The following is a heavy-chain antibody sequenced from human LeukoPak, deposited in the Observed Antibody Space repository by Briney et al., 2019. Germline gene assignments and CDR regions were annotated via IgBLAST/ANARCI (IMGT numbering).Heavy chain of an antibody. CDR3: AREKRDYYDSSGYYGY. CDR1: GYTFTGYY. CDR2: INPNSGGT. D-gene: IGHD3-22*01. Sequence: ASVKVSCKASGYTFTGYYMHWVRQAPGQGLEWMGWINPNSGGTNYAQKFQGRVTMTRDASISTAYMELSRLRSDDTAVYYCAREKRDYYDSSGYYGYWGQGTLVTVSS. V-gene: IGHV1-2*02. J-gene: IGHJ4*02.